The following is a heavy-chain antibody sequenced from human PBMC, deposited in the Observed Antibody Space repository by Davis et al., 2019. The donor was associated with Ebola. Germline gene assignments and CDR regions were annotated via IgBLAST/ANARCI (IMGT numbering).Heavy chain of an antibody. J-gene: IGHJ3*01. CDR3: ARFESGGFMGPFDF. CDR1: GVSLSNYY. Sequence: PSETLSLTCTVSGVSLSNYYWNWIRQPPGKGLEYIGYVYGTVSTYYNPSLQSRVSISLDTAKNQFSLRLSSMTAADTAIYYCARFESGGFMGPFDFWGHGTMVTVSS. D-gene: IGHD2-15*01. CDR2: VYGTVST. V-gene: IGHV4-59*01.